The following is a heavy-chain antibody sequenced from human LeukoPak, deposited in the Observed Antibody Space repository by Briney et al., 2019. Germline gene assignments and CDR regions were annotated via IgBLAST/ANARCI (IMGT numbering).Heavy chain of an antibody. V-gene: IGHV3-48*01. Sequence: GGSLRLSCTASGFSFSSYSMNWVRQAPGKGLEWVSYISSSSSTIYYADSVKGRFTISRDNAKNSLYLQMNSLRAEDTAVYYCARDLVYSSGWYPNYYYYYMDVWGKGTTVTISS. J-gene: IGHJ6*03. D-gene: IGHD6-19*01. CDR3: ARDLVYSSGWYPNYYYYYMDV. CDR2: ISSSSSTI. CDR1: GFSFSSYS.